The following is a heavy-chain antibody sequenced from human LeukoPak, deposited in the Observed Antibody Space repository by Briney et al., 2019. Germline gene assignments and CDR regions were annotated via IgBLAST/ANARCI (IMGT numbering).Heavy chain of an antibody. Sequence: GGSLRLSCSVSGFTFNIYAMQWLRQAPGKGLEWVSSITSSSSYIYYAVSVKGRFTISRDNAKNSLYLQMNSLRAEDTAVYYCAREDYDILTGYYYIDYWGQGTLVTVSS. CDR1: GFTFNIYA. CDR2: ITSSSSYI. V-gene: IGHV3-21*01. D-gene: IGHD3-9*01. CDR3: AREDYDILTGYYYIDY. J-gene: IGHJ4*02.